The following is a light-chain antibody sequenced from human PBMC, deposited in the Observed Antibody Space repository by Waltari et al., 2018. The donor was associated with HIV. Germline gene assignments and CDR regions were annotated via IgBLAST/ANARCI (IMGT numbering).Light chain of an antibody. Sequence: QSVLTQPPSAPGTPGQRVTLACSGSSANLGSNYVYWYQQLPGTAPKLLFYRNNQRPSGVPDRFSGSKSGTSASLAISGLRSEDEADYYCAAWDDSLSGWVFGGGTKLTVL. J-gene: IGLJ3*02. CDR2: RNN. V-gene: IGLV1-47*01. CDR1: SANLGSNY. CDR3: AAWDDSLSGWV.